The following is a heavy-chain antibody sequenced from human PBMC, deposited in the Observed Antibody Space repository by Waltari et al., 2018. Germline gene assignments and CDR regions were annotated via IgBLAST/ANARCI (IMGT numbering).Heavy chain of an antibody. V-gene: IGHV3-48*01. CDR3: ATEPAPGAGINY. Sequence: EVQLVESGGGFVQPGGSLRLSCLGSGFTFGVFSMHWIRQAPGKGLEWVADISASRAAIYYAESVKGRFTISRDNAKNSLCLQMTNLGVEDTAVYYCATEPAPGAGINYWGQGILVTVSS. CDR2: ISASRAAI. D-gene: IGHD6-19*01. CDR1: GFTFGVFS. J-gene: IGHJ4*02.